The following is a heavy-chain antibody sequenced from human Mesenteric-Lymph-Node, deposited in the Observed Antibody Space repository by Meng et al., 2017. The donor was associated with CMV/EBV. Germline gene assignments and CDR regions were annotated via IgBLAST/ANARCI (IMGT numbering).Heavy chain of an antibody. D-gene: IGHD3-10*01. V-gene: IGHV1-3*01. CDR1: TFTSYR. CDR3: AREGATYYYGSGSYQLDH. Sequence: TFTSYRSHWVRHATGQRREWMGWINASNGNTKYSQKFQGRVTITRDTSASTAYMELSSLRSEDTAVYYCAREGATYYYGSGSYQLDHWGQGTLVTVSS. CDR2: INASNGNT. J-gene: IGHJ4*02.